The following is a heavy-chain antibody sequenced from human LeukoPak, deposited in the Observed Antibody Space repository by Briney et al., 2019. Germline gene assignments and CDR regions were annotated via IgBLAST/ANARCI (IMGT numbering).Heavy chain of an antibody. D-gene: IGHD3-22*01. CDR2: ISAYNGNT. CDR3: AREGTRGYYYDSSSPDY. CDR1: GYTFTSYG. Sequence: GASVKVSCKASGYTFTSYGISWVRQAPGQGLEWMGWISAYNGNTNYAQKLQGRVTMTTDTSTSTAYMELRSLRSDDTAVYYCAREGTRGYYYDSSSPDYWGQGTLVTVSS. V-gene: IGHV1-18*01. J-gene: IGHJ4*02.